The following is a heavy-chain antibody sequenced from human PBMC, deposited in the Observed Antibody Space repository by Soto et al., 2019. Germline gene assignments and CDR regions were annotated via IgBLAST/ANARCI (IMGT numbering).Heavy chain of an antibody. J-gene: IGHJ3*02. V-gene: IGHV1-69*01. CDR2: IIPIFGTA. D-gene: IGHD3-22*01. CDR1: GGTFSSYA. Sequence: QVQLVQSGAEVQKPGSSVKVSCKASGGTFSSYAISWVRQAPGQGLEWMGGIIPIFGTANYAQKFQGRVTITADESTSTAYMELSSLRSEDTAVYYCARAGPYYYDSSVGAFDIWGQGTMVTVSS. CDR3: ARAGPYYYDSSVGAFDI.